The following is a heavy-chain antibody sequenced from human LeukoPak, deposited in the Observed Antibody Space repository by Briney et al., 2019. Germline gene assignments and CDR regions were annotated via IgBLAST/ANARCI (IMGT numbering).Heavy chain of an antibody. Sequence: LSGGSLRLSCSASGFTFKSSAMHWVRQAPGNGLEYVSSINTNGANTYYADSVKGRFTISRDNSRNTVYVQMNSLTPEDTAVYYCVKGLDYSSSQMDSWGQGTLVTVSS. D-gene: IGHD6-6*01. CDR1: GFTFKSSA. CDR3: VKGLDYSSSQMDS. J-gene: IGHJ4*02. CDR2: INTNGANT. V-gene: IGHV3-64*05.